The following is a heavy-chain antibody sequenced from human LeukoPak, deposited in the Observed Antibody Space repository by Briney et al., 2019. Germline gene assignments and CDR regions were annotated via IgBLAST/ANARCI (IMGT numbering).Heavy chain of an antibody. J-gene: IGHJ6*02. D-gene: IGHD3-9*01. CDR1: GFRFGGST. CDR2: ISDSGNT. Sequence: PGGSLRLSCAASGFRFGGSTISWVRQAPGKGLQWVSSISDSGNTYYAESLKGRITVSTDNAKDSLFLQMNSRRADDTAVYYCARDASIRLDVWGHGTTVTVSS. V-gene: IGHV3-21*01. CDR3: ARDASIRLDV.